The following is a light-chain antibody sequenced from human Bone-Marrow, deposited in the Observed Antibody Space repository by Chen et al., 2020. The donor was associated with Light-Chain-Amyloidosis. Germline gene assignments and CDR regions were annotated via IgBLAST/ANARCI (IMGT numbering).Light chain of an antibody. J-gene: IGLJ1*01. CDR3: SSYTITNTLV. CDR2: KVN. Sequence: QSALTQPASVSVSPGQSITISCTGTSSDVSGDNHVSWYQQHPDKAPKLMIYKVNNRPSWLPDRFYGSKSDKTATLTISGLQTEDEDDDFCSSYTITNTLVFGSGTRVTVL. V-gene: IGLV2-14*01. CDR1: SSDVSGDNH.